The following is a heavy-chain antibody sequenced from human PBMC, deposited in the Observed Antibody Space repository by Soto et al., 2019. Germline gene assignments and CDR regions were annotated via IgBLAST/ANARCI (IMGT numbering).Heavy chain of an antibody. J-gene: IGHJ4*02. D-gene: IGHD1-26*01. Sequence: PGGSLRLSCAASGFTFSTFSMNGVRQAPGKGLEWLSYIGGSGGSISYADSVKGRFTISRDNGKNTLYLQMSSLRDEDTAVYYCARDLAWAFDSWGQGALVTVSS. CDR3: ARDLAWAFDS. CDR2: IGGSGGSI. CDR1: GFTFSTFS. V-gene: IGHV3-48*02.